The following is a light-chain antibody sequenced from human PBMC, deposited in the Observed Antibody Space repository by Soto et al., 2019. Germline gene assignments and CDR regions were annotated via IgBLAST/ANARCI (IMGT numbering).Light chain of an antibody. CDR2: LGS. V-gene: IGKV2-28*01. CDR1: QSLLHSNGYNY. CDR3: MQALQTAWT. J-gene: IGKJ1*01. Sequence: DIVMTQSPLSLPVTPGEPASISCRSSQSLLHSNGYNYLDCYLQKPGQSPQLLIYLGSNRASGVPDRFSGSGSGTDFTLKISRVEAEYVGVYYCMQALQTAWTFGQGTRVEIK.